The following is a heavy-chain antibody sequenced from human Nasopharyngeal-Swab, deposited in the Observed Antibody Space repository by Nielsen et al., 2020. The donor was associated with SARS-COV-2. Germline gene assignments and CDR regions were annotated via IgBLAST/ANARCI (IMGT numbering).Heavy chain of an antibody. Sequence: ASVKVSCKASGYTFTSYGINWVRQATGQGLEWMGWMNPNSGNTGYAQKFQGRVTMTRNTSISTAYMELSSLRSEDTAVYYCARGISLYYYYYYMDVWGKGTTVTVSS. CDR2: MNPNSGNT. V-gene: IGHV1-8*01. CDR1: GYTFTSYG. J-gene: IGHJ6*03. CDR3: ARGISLYYYYYYMDV. D-gene: IGHD3-3*02.